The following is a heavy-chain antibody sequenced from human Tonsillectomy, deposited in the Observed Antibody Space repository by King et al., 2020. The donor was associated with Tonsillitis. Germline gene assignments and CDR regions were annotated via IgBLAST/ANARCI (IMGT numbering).Heavy chain of an antibody. J-gene: IGHJ3*01. V-gene: IGHV5-51*01. CDR2: IHPGDSDI. Sequence: QLVQSGAEVEKPGESLKISCKGSAYTFTDHWIGWVRQMPGKGLEWMGIIHPGDSDIKYSPSFQGQVTISADKSINTAYLHWSSLKASDTALYYCSTLTRLLPHAAFDVWGQGTMVTVSS. CDR3: STLTRLLPHAAFDV. D-gene: IGHD3-22*01. CDR1: AYTFTDHW.